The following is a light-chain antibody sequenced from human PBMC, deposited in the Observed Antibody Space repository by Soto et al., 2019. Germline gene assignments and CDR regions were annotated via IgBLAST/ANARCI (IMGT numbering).Light chain of an antibody. CDR3: SSYTSSITRV. J-gene: IGLJ1*01. V-gene: IGLV2-14*01. CDR2: DVS. CDR1: SSDVGGYNY. Sequence: QSALTQPASVSGSPGQSIAISCTGNSSDVGGYNYVSWYQLHPDKAPKLIIYDVSNRPSGVSNRFSGSKSGNTASLTISGLQPEDEADYYCSSYTSSITRVFGTGTKLTVL.